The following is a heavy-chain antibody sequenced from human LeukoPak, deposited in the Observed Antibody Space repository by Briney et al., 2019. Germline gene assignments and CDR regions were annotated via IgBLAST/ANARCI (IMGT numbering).Heavy chain of an antibody. D-gene: IGHD2-8*01. Sequence: SETLSLTCTVSGGSISSSSYYWGWIRQPPGKGLEWIGSIYYSGSTYPNPSLKSPITISVDTSKNQYSLKLSSVTAADTAVYYCASKPKGYCTNGVCYSVFDYWGQGTLVTVSS. V-gene: IGHV4-39*01. CDR1: GGSISSSSYY. J-gene: IGHJ4*02. CDR3: ASKPKGYCTNGVCYSVFDY. CDR2: IYYSGST.